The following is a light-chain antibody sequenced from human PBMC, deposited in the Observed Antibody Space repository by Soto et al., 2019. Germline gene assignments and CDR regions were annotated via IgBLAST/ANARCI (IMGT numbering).Light chain of an antibody. V-gene: IGKV3-20*01. CDR1: QTVSSNN. CDR2: GAS. J-gene: IGKJ3*01. Sequence: DIVWTQSPGTLSLSPGAIATLSCRASQTVSSNNLAWYQQKRGQAPRLLIYGASSRAAAIPDRFRGSGSGTDLTLIISSLAPEDFAVYYCQQYGSSPFTFGPGTAVDIK. CDR3: QQYGSSPFT.